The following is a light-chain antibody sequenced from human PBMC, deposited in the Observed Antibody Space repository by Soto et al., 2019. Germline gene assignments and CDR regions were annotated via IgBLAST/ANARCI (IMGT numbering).Light chain of an antibody. CDR2: DAS. Sequence: DIQMTQSPSTLSASVGDTVTVTCRASQSISSWLAWYQQKPGKAPKLLIYDASSLESGVPSRFSGSGSGTEFTLTISSLQPDDFATYYCQQYNSYQRTFGQGTKVDIK. V-gene: IGKV1-5*01. J-gene: IGKJ1*01. CDR1: QSISSW. CDR3: QQYNSYQRT.